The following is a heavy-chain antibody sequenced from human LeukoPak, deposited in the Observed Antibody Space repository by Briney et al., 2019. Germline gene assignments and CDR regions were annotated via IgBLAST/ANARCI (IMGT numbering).Heavy chain of an antibody. Sequence: GGSLRLSCSASGFTFSNYNMNWVRQAPGKWLEWVSSISSSSSYIYYADSVKGRFTISRDNAKNSLYLQMNSLRAEDTAVYYCARAEHYYYDTSAYHTVTPREFDPWGQGTLVTVSS. CDR1: GFTFSNYN. V-gene: IGHV3-21*01. CDR3: ARAEHYYYDTSAYHTVTPREFDP. CDR2: ISSSSSYI. D-gene: IGHD3-22*01. J-gene: IGHJ5*02.